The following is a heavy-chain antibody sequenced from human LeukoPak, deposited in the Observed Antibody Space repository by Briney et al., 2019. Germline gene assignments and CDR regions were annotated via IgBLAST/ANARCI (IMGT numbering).Heavy chain of an antibody. Sequence: GASVKVSCKASGYTFTGYYMHWVRQAPGQGLEGMGWINPNSGGTNYAQKFQGRVTMTRDTSISTAYMELSRLRSDDTAVYYCARQYYDFWSGYYPHPLDFDYWGQGTLVTVSS. CDR2: INPNSGGT. CDR1: GYTFTGYY. D-gene: IGHD3-3*01. V-gene: IGHV1-2*02. CDR3: ARQYYDFWSGYYPHPLDFDY. J-gene: IGHJ4*02.